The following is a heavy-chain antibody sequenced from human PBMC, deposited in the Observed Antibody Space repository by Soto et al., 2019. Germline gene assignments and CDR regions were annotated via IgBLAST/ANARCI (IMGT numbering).Heavy chain of an antibody. CDR3: ARDPGRIAARPWGHLGIDV. D-gene: IGHD6-6*01. CDR1: GGTFSSYA. CDR2: IIPIFGTA. V-gene: IGHV1-69*13. Sequence: ASVKVSCKASGGTFSSYAISWVRQAPGQGLEWMGGIIPIFGTANYAQKFQGRVTITADESTSTAYMELSSLRSEDTAVYYCARDPGRIAARPWGHLGIDVWGQGTTVTVSS. J-gene: IGHJ6*02.